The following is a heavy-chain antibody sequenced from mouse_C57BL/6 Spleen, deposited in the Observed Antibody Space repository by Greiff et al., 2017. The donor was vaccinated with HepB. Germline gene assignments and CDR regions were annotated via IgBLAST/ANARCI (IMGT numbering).Heavy chain of an antibody. D-gene: IGHD2-2*01. CDR1: GYTFTSYW. CDR2: IYPSDSET. CDR3: ARRGGYGGVPYYYAMDY. J-gene: IGHJ4*01. Sequence: QVQLQQPGAELVRPGSSVKLSCKASGYTFTSYWMDWVKQRPGQGLEWIGNIYPSDSETHYNQKFKDKATLTVDKSSSTAYMQLSSLTSEDSAVYYCARRGGYGGVPYYYAMDYWGQGTSVTVSS. V-gene: IGHV1-61*01.